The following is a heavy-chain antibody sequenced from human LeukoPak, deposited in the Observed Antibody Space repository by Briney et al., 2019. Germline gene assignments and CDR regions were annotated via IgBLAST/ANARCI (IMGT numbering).Heavy chain of an antibody. D-gene: IGHD3-22*01. J-gene: IGHJ4*02. V-gene: IGHV1-69*05. CDR1: GGTFSSYA. CDR3: ARVDSSGYLLFDY. CDR2: IIPIFGTA. Sequence: SVKVSFKASGGTFSSYAISWVRQAPGQGLEWMGGIIPIFGTANYAQKFQGRVTITTDESTSTAYMELSSLRSEDTAVYYCARVDSSGYLLFDYWGQGTLVTVSS.